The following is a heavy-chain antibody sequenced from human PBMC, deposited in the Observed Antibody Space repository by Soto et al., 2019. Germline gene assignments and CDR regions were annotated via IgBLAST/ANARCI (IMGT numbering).Heavy chain of an antibody. Sequence: PGGSLRLSCAASGFTFSSYAMSWVRQAPGKGLEWVSAISGSGGSTYYADSVKGRFTISRDNSKSTLYLQMNSLRAEDTAVYYCAKFIPAPVFDWLGRHRAPIHYWGQGTLVTVSS. CDR2: ISGSGGST. D-gene: IGHD3-9*01. J-gene: IGHJ4*02. V-gene: IGHV3-23*01. CDR1: GFTFSSYA. CDR3: AKFIPAPVFDWLGRHRAPIHY.